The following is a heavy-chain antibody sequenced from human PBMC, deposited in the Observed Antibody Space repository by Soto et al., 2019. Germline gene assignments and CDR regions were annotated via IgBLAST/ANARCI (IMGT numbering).Heavy chain of an antibody. J-gene: IGHJ4*02. CDR1: GGSFGNSA. V-gene: IGHV1-69*01. CDR3: ATGVICIGYFTVDS. D-gene: IGHD3-3*01. Sequence: QVLLVQSGAEVKKPGSSVKISCKASGGSFGNSAINWVRQTPGQGLEWLGGFIPVYRTLNYAQKFQGRVKITADESTGTAYMTLNSLASNDTAVYYCATGVICIGYFTVDSWGQGTRVTVSS. CDR2: FIPVYRTL.